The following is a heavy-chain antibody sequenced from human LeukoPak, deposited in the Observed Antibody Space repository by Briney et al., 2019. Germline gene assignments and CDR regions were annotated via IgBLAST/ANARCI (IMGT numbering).Heavy chain of an antibody. J-gene: IGHJ3*02. CDR3: ARRVLRYFDWYYAFDI. D-gene: IGHD3-9*01. CDR1: GYSISSGYY. V-gene: IGHV4-38-2*02. CDR2: IYHSGST. Sequence: SETLSLTCTVSGYSISSGYYWGWIRQPPGKGLEWIGSIYHSGSTYYNPSLESRVTISVDTSKNQFSLKLSSVTAADTAVYYCARRVLRYFDWYYAFDIWGQGTMVTVSS.